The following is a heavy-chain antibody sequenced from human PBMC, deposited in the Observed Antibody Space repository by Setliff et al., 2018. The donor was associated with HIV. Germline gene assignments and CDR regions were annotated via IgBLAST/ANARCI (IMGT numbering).Heavy chain of an antibody. CDR2: INPNGGYT. V-gene: IGHV1-2*02. CDR3: ARASGYASSWYTSY. CDR1: GYIFTDYY. Sequence: ASVKVSCKASGYIFTDYYIHWVRQAPGQGLEWMGWINPNGGYTNYAQKFQGRVTMTRDTSISTAYMELSRLRSDDTAVYYCARASGYASSWYTSYWGQGALVTVSS. D-gene: IGHD6-13*01. J-gene: IGHJ4*02.